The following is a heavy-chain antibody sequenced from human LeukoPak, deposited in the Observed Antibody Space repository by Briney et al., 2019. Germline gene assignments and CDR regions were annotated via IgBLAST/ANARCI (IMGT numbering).Heavy chain of an antibody. J-gene: IGHJ6*03. CDR3: ARVWLLVFMDV. CDR2: INHSGST. V-gene: IGHV4-34*01. Sequence: SETLSLTCAVYGGSFGGYYWSWIRQPPGKGLEWIGEINHSGSTNYNPSLKSRVTISVDTSKNQFSLKLSSVTAADTAVYYCARVWLLVFMDVCGKGTTVTVSS. CDR1: GGSFGGYY. D-gene: IGHD2-8*01.